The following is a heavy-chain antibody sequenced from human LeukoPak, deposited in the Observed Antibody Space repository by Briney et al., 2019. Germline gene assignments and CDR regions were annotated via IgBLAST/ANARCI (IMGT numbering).Heavy chain of an antibody. J-gene: IGHJ4*02. V-gene: IGHV3-30*03. Sequence: GGSLRLSCAASGFTFSSYGMHWVRQAPGKGLEWVAVISYDGSNKYYADSVKGRFTISRDNSKNTLYLQMNSLRAEDTAVYYCAINLRGGYKYGHGDFWGRGTLVTVSS. CDR3: AINLRGGYKYGHGDF. CDR1: GFTFSSYG. CDR2: ISYDGSNK. D-gene: IGHD5-18*01.